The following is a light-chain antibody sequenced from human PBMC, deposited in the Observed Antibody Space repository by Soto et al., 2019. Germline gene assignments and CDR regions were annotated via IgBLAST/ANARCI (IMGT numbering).Light chain of an antibody. J-gene: IGKJ1*01. CDR2: AAS. Sequence: ANRMTQSPSSLSASTRDRVTITCRASRGISSYLAWYQQKPGKAPKLLIYAASTLQSRVPSRFSGSGSGTDFTLTISCLQSEDFATYYCQQYYSYPRTFGHGTKVDI. CDR3: QQYYSYPRT. CDR1: RGISSY. V-gene: IGKV1-8*01.